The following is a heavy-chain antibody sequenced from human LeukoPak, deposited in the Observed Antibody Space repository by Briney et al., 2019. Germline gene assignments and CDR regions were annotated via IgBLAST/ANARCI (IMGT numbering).Heavy chain of an antibody. CDR2: IYTSGST. CDR3: AREDWLAFDY. V-gene: IGHV4-61*02. CDR1: GGSISSGSYY. Sequence: SETLSLTCTVSGGSISSGSYYWSWMRQPAGKGLEWIGRIYTSGSTNYNPSLKSRVTISVDTSKNQFSLKLSSVTAADTAVYYCAREDWLAFDYWGQGTLVAVSS. J-gene: IGHJ4*02. D-gene: IGHD3-3*01.